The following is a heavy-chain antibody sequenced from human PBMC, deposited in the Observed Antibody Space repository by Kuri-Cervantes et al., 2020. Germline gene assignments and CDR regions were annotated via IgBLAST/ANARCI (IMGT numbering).Heavy chain of an antibody. V-gene: IGHV3-7*01. CDR1: GFTFSAYW. CDR2: IKQDGSEK. CDR3: ARDGDH. J-gene: IGHJ4*02. Sequence: GESLKISCAASGFTFSAYWMSWVRQAPGKGLEWVGNIKQDGSEKYYVDSVKGRFTISRDNAKNSLYLQMNSLRDEDTAVYYRARDGDHWGQGTLVTVSS. D-gene: IGHD7-27*01.